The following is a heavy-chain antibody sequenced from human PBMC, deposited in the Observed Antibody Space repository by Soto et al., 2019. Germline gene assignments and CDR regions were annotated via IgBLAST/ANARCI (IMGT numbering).Heavy chain of an antibody. CDR2: INYSGST. J-gene: IGHJ2*01. CDR1: GGSISSGGYY. D-gene: IGHD5-12*01. Sequence: QVQLQESGPGLVKPSQTLSLTCTVSGGSISSGGYYWSWIRQHPGKALEWIGYINYSGSTYYNPSLKSRVTISVDTSKNQFSLKLSSVTSADTAVYYCAGEPSPFIVATNGWYFDLWGRGTLVTLSS. V-gene: IGHV4-31*03. CDR3: AGEPSPFIVATNGWYFDL.